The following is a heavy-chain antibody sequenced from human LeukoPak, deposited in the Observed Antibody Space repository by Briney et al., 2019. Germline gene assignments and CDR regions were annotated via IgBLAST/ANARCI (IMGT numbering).Heavy chain of an antibody. D-gene: IGHD6-13*01. J-gene: IGHJ4*02. CDR1: GFTFSSYA. CDR2: ISGSGGST. Sequence: GGSLRLSCTASGFTFSSYAMSWVRQAPGKGLEWVSAISGSGGSTYYADSVKGRFTISRDNSKNTLYLQMNSLRAEDTAVYYCAKGAIGYSSSWYYFDYWGQGTLVTVSS. V-gene: IGHV3-23*01. CDR3: AKGAIGYSSSWYYFDY.